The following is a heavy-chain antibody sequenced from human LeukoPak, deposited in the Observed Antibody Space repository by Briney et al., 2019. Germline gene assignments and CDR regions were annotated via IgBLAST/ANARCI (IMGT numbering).Heavy chain of an antibody. J-gene: IGHJ4*02. D-gene: IGHD4-11*01. V-gene: IGHV4-34*01. CDR1: GGSFSGYY. CDR2: INHSGST. CDR3: ARTTTYSTVDY. Sequence: SETLSLTCAVYGGSFSGYYWSWIRQPPGKGLEWIGEINHSGSTNYNPSLKSRVTISVDTSKNQFSLKLSSVTAADTAVYYCARTTTYSTVDYWGQGTLVTVSS.